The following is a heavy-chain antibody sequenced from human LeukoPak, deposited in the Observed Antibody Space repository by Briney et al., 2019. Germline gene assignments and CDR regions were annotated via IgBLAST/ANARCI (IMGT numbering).Heavy chain of an antibody. Sequence: GGSLRLSCAASGFTFSTYSMNWLRLAPGKGLEWVSSISPDSNYKYYVDSVKGRFTISRGNAKSSLYLLMNSLRAEDTAVYYCVRGGYRGFDYEYWGQGTLVTVSS. V-gene: IGHV3-21*01. CDR2: ISPDSNYK. CDR1: GFTFSTYS. D-gene: IGHD5-12*01. CDR3: VRGGYRGFDYEY. J-gene: IGHJ4*02.